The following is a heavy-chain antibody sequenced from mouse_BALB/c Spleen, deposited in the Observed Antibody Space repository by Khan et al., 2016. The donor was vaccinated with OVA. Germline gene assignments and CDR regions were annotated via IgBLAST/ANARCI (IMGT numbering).Heavy chain of an antibody. CDR2: ISPGSDAT. Sequence: VQLQESGAELARPGASVKLSCKASGYIFTDYYINWVKQRTGQGLEWIGEISPGSDATYYNEKFKGKATLTADNSSSTAYMQLSSLTSEDPAVDFCARRNYFGYTFAYWGQGTLVTVSA. CDR3: ARRNYFGYTFAY. D-gene: IGHD1-2*01. J-gene: IGHJ3*01. CDR1: GYIFTDYY. V-gene: IGHV1-77*01.